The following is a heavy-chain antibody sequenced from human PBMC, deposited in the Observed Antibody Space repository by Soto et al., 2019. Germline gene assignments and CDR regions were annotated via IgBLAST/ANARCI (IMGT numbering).Heavy chain of an antibody. CDR3: AKSDHFWSGYYISGLDV. D-gene: IGHD3-3*02. CDR2: IPQDGSNK. J-gene: IGHJ6*02. CDR1: GFTFSSYG. V-gene: IGHV3-30*18. Sequence: GSLRLSCVASGFTFSSYGMHWVRQAPGKGLEWVAVIPQDGSNKYYADSVRGRFTISRDNSKNTLYLQMNSLRAEDTAVYYCAKSDHFWSGYYISGLDVWGQGTTVAV.